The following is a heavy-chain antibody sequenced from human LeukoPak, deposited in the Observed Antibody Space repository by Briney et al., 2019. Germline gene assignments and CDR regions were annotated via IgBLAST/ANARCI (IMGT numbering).Heavy chain of an antibody. CDR3: ARDRVPKIKVDAFDI. V-gene: IGHV3-23*01. D-gene: IGHD3-10*01. CDR2: ISGSGGTT. J-gene: IGHJ3*02. Sequence: GGSLRLSCTASGFTFSNFAMSWVRQAPGKGLEWVSCISGSGGTTYYADSVKGRFIISRDNSKKTLYLQMNSLRAEDTAVYYCARDRVPKIKVDAFDIWGHGTMVTVSS. CDR1: GFTFSNFA.